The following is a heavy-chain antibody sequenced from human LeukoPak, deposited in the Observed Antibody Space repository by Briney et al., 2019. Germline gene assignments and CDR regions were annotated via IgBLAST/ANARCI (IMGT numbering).Heavy chain of an antibody. CDR1: GYTFTSYG. D-gene: IGHD3-22*01. J-gene: IGHJ3*02. Sequence: ASVKVSCKASGYTFTSYGISWVRQAPGQGLEWMGWISAYNGNTNYAQKLQGRVTMTIDTSTSTAYMELGSLRSDDTAVYYCARVSITMIVVVMDARAAFDIWGQGTMVTVSS. V-gene: IGHV1-18*01. CDR3: ARVSITMIVVVMDARAAFDI. CDR2: ISAYNGNT.